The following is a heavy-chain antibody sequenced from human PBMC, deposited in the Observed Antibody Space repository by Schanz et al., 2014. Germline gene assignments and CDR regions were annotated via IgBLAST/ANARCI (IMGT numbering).Heavy chain of an antibody. CDR3: ATMWGYCTATACQMLEVLDV. CDR2: ISTFRNEDT. CDR1: GYAFTTYG. D-gene: IGHD2-8*02. Sequence: QVQLVQSGAEVKKPGASVRVSCKVSGYAFTTYGISWVRQAPGQGPEFMGWISTFRNEDTNSAQRFQGRLTMTTDTTASTAYMELRSLRSDDTAMYYCATMWGYCTATACQMLEVLDVWGQGTMVTVSS. J-gene: IGHJ3*01. V-gene: IGHV1-18*01.